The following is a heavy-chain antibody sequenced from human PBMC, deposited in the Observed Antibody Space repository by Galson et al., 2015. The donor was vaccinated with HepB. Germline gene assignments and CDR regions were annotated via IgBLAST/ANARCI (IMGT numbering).Heavy chain of an antibody. J-gene: IGHJ2*01. CDR2: IVVGSGNT. D-gene: IGHD3-22*01. CDR1: GFIFTSSV. Sequence: SVKVSCKASGFIFTSSVMQWVRQARGQRLEWIGWIVVGSGNTNYARKFQERVTITRDMSTNTAHMELTSLRSEDTAVYYCATDSSPYYYDTSGNFGYFDPWGRGTLVTVSS. V-gene: IGHV1-58*02. CDR3: ATDSSPYYYDTSGNFGYFDP.